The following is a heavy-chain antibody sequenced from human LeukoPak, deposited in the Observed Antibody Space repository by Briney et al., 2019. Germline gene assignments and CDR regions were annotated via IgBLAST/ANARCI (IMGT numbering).Heavy chain of an antibody. D-gene: IGHD3-10*01. CDR1: GGSISSSSYY. V-gene: IGHV4-39*07. CDR2: IYYSGST. CDR3: ARVQDYYGSGSYSPYFDY. Sequence: SETLSLTCTVSGGSISSSSYYWGWIRQPPGKGLEWIGSIYYSGSTYYNPSLKSRVTISVDTSKNQFSLKLSSATAADTAVYYCARVQDYYGSGSYSPYFDYWGQGTLVTVSS. J-gene: IGHJ4*02.